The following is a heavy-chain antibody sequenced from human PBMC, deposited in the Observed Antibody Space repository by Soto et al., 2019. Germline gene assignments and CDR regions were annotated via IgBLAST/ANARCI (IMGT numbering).Heavy chain of an antibody. Sequence: SETLSLTCTVSGGSISSSSYYWGWIRQPPGKGLEWIGSIYYSGSTYYNPSLKSRVTISVDRSKNQFSLKLSSVTAADTAVYYCASSHAGAHITAAVHWGQVTLVTVSS. D-gene: IGHD6-13*01. CDR3: ASSHAGAHITAAVH. V-gene: IGHV4-39*07. CDR1: GGSISSSSYY. J-gene: IGHJ4*02. CDR2: IYYSGST.